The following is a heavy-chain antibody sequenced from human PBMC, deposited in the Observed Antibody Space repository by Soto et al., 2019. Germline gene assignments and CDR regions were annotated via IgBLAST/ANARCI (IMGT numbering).Heavy chain of an antibody. D-gene: IGHD3-22*01. J-gene: IGHJ3*02. CDR1: GFTFSSYG. CDR3: ARGDYHDSSGPFSDAFDT. V-gene: IGHV3-30*03. Sequence: PGGSLRLSCAASGFTFSSYGMHWVRQAPGKGLEWVAVISYDGSNKYYADSVKGRFTISRDNSKNTLYLQMNSLRAEDTAVYYCARGDYHDSSGPFSDAFDTWGQGTMVTVSS. CDR2: ISYDGSNK.